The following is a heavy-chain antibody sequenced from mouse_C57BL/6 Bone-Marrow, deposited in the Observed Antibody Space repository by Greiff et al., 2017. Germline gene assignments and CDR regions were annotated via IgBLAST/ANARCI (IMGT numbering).Heavy chain of an antibody. D-gene: IGHD1-1*01. CDR3: ASFPFYYGSSYGYFDV. CDR2: IDPSDSET. CDR1: GYTFTSYW. V-gene: IGHV1-52*01. J-gene: IGHJ1*03. Sequence: VQLQQPGAELVRPGSSVKLSCKASGYTFTSYWMHWVKQRPIQGLEWIGNIDPSDSETHYNQKFKDKATLTVDKSSSTAYMQLSSLTSEDSAVXYCASFPFYYGSSYGYFDVWGTGTTVTVSS.